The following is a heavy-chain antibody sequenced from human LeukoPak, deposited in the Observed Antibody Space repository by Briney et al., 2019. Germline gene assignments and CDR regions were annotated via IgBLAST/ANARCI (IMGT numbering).Heavy chain of an antibody. CDR1: GLTFSTYT. CDR2: ITSTSNYI. V-gene: IGHV3-21*01. CDR3: ASLAGSSGWFLAPNDY. D-gene: IGHD6-19*01. Sequence: PGGSLRLSCAASGLTFSTYTMNWVRQAPGKGLGWVSAITSTSNYIYYADSVKGRFTISRDNSKNTLYLQMNSLRPEDTAVYYCASLAGSSGWFLAPNDYWGQGTLATVSS. J-gene: IGHJ4*02.